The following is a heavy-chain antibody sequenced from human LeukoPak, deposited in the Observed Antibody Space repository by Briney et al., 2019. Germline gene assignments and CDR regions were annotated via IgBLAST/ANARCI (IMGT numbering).Heavy chain of an antibody. CDR2: IYYSGST. D-gene: IGHD6-6*01. Sequence: PSETLSLTCTVSGGSISSSSYYWGWIRQPPGKGLEWIGSIYYSGSTYYNPSLKSRVTISVDRSKNQFSLKLSSVTAADTAVYYCARAVGSSKYWYFDLWGRGTLVTVSS. CDR1: GGSISSSSYY. J-gene: IGHJ2*01. CDR3: ARAVGSSKYWYFDL. V-gene: IGHV4-39*07.